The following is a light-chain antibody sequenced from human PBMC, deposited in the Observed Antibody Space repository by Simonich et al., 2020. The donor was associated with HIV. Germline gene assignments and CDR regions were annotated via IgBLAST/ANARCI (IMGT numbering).Light chain of an antibody. Sequence: DIQMTQSPSTLSASVGDRVTIPCRASQSISTWLAWYQQKPGKAPKLVIFNASSLESGVPSRFSGSGSGTEFTLTISSLQPDDFATYYCQQYNSYSTFGQGTKLEIK. CDR3: QQYNSYST. CDR2: NAS. CDR1: QSISTW. J-gene: IGKJ2*01. V-gene: IGKV1-5*03.